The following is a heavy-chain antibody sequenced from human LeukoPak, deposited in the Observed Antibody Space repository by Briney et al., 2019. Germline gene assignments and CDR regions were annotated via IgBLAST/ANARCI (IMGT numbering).Heavy chain of an antibody. J-gene: IGHJ4*02. V-gene: IGHV4-39*07. CDR2: IYYSGST. CDR3: ARDHSQYYYDSSGLAYFDY. Sequence: SETLSLTCTVSGGSISSYYWGWIRQPPGKGLEWIGSIYYSGSTYYDPSLKSRVTISVDTSKNQFSLKLSSVTAADTAVYYCARDHSQYYYDSSGLAYFDYWGQGTLVTVSS. D-gene: IGHD3-22*01. CDR1: GGSISSYY.